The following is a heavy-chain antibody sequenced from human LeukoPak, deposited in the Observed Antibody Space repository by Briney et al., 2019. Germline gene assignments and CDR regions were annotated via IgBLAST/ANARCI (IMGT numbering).Heavy chain of an antibody. Sequence: PGGSLRLSCAASGFTFSSYGMHWVRQAPGKGLEGVAVISYDGSNKYYADSVKGRFTISRDNSKNTLYLQMNSLRAEDTAVYYCAKGGYGDYADYYYYGMDVWGKGTTVTVSS. CDR1: GFTFSSYG. D-gene: IGHD4-17*01. V-gene: IGHV3-30*18. CDR2: ISYDGSNK. J-gene: IGHJ6*04. CDR3: AKGGYGDYADYYYYGMDV.